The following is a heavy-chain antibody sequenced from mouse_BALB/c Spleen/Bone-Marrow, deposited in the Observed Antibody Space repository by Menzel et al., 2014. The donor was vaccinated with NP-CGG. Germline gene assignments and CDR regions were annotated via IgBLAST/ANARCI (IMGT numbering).Heavy chain of an antibody. V-gene: IGHV14-3*02. J-gene: IGHJ3*01. Sequence: VQLQQSGAELVKPGASVKLSCTASGFNIKDTYMHWVKQRPDQGLEWIGRIDPANGNTKYDPKFQGKATITADTSSNPAYLQLSSLTSEDTAVYYCAGDGAYWGQGTLVTVSA. D-gene: IGHD3-3*01. CDR3: AGDGAY. CDR1: GFNIKDTY. CDR2: IDPANGNT.